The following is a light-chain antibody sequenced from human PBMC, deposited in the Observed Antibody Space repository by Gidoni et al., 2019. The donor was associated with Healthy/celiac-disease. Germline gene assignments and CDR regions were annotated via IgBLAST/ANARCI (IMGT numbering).Light chain of an antibody. J-gene: IGLJ1*01. CDR1: SSNIGSNY. V-gene: IGLV1-47*01. CDR3: AAWDDSLSGSYV. Sequence: QSVLTQPPSAYGTPGQRVTIPCSGSSSNIGSNYVSWYQQLPGTAPKLLIYRNNPRPSGVPGRFSGSKSGTSASLAISGLRSEDEADYYCAAWDDSLSGSYVFGTGTKVTVL. CDR2: RNN.